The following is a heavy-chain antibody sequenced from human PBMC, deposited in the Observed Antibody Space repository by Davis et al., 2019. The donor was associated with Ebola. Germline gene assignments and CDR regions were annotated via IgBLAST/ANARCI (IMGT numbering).Heavy chain of an antibody. V-gene: IGHV4-38-2*02. CDR1: GYSIGSGYY. D-gene: IGHD3-10*01. J-gene: IGHJ6*02. CDR2: IYHSGST. CDR3: ARSMRLWFRDAKRDYYYGMDV. Sequence: MPSETLSLTCTVSGYSIGSGYYWGWIRQPPGKGLEWIGSIYHSGSTYYNPSLKSRVTISVDTSKNQFSLKLSSVTAADTAVYYCARSMRLWFRDAKRDYYYGMDVWGQGTTVTVSS.